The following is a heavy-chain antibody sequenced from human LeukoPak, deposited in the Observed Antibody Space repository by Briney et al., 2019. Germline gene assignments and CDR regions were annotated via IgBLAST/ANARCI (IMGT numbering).Heavy chain of an antibody. V-gene: IGHV4-30-4*01. CDR3: ARERGASEEGFPLDAFDI. Sequence: SETLSLTCTVCGGSFSGYYWRYIRQPPGKGLEWIGYIYYSGSTYYNPSLKSRVTISVDTSKNQFSLKLSSVTAADTAVYYCARERGASEEGFPLDAFDIWGQGTMVTVSS. J-gene: IGHJ3*02. CDR1: GGSFSGYY. D-gene: IGHD2/OR15-2a*01. CDR2: IYYSGST.